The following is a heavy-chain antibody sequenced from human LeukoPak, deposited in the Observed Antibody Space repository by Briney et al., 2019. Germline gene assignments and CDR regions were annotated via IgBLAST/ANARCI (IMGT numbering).Heavy chain of an antibody. CDR1: GGSISSGSYY. J-gene: IGHJ5*02. CDR3: ARDGFPVTNPGWFDP. Sequence: PSETLSLTCTASGGSISSGSYYWGWIRQPAGKGLEWIGRIYTSGSTNYNPSLKSRVTMSVDTSKNQFSLRLNSVTAADTAIYYCARDGFPVTNPGWFDPWGQGTLVTVSS. V-gene: IGHV4-61*02. CDR2: IYTSGST. D-gene: IGHD4-17*01.